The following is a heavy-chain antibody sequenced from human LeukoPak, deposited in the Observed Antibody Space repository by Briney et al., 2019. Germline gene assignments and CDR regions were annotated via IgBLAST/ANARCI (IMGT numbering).Heavy chain of an antibody. D-gene: IGHD5-18*01. J-gene: IGHJ4*02. CDR2: IIPIFGTA. V-gene: IGHV1-69*05. CDR1: GGTFSSYA. Sequence: SVKVSCKASGGTFSSYAISWVRQAPGQGLEWMGGIIPIFGTANYAQKFQGRVTITTDESTSTAYMELSSLRSEDAAVYYCARQGHGGYSYGGEFDYWGQGTLVTVSS. CDR3: ARQGHGGYSYGGEFDY.